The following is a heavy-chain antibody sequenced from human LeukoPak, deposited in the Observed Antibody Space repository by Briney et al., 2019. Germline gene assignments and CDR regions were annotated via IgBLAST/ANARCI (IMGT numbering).Heavy chain of an antibody. Sequence: GGSLRLSCTASGFMFSDDWMSWVRQAPGKGPEWVANINPAGSQQYSVDSLKGRSTVSRDNAKKSFYLQMNYLRAEDTAVYYCVKWGPYCSTHYCPALESWGQGTLVTVSS. D-gene: IGHD4-4*01. CDR3: VKWGPYCSTHYCPALES. V-gene: IGHV3-7*01. CDR1: GFMFSDDW. J-gene: IGHJ4*02. CDR2: INPAGSQQ.